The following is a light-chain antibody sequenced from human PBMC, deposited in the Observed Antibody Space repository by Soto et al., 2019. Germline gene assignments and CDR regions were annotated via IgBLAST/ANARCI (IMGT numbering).Light chain of an antibody. Sequence: IVLTQYPGTLSWSPGERATISCWASQRVCCSCLACYQHKPGHASRPLIYGASSRAMGIPDRFSDSGSGKDLTRTIRRLEPENFAVYYCQQDGNSPCTFGQGTKWEIK. CDR1: QRVCCSC. J-gene: IGKJ1*01. CDR3: QQDGNSPCT. V-gene: IGKV3-20*01. CDR2: GAS.